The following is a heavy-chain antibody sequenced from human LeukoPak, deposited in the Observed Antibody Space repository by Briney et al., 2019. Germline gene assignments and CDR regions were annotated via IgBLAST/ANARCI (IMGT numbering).Heavy chain of an antibody. CDR3: AKQSYYDFWSGHLNFDY. CDR2: ISGSGGST. J-gene: IGHJ4*02. CDR1: GLSFSTYA. V-gene: IGHV3-23*01. Sequence: GGSLRLSCAASGLSFSTYAMTWVRQAPGKGLEWVSAISGSGGSTYYADSVKGRFTISRDNSKNTLYLQMNSLRAEDTAIYYCAKQSYYDFWSGHLNFDYWGRGTLVTVSS. D-gene: IGHD3-3*01.